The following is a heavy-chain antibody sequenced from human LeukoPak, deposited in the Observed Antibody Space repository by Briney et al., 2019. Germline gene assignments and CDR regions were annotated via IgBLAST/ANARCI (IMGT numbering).Heavy chain of an antibody. CDR1: GDSISSYF. CDR3: ARERIWRHFDY. CDR2: IYYSGST. Sequence: SETLSLTCTVSGDSISSYFWNWIRQPPGKGLEWIGYIYYSGSTNYNPSLKSRVTISVDTSKNQFSLKLSSVTAADTAVYYCARERIWRHFDYWGQGTLVTVSS. V-gene: IGHV4-59*01. J-gene: IGHJ4*02.